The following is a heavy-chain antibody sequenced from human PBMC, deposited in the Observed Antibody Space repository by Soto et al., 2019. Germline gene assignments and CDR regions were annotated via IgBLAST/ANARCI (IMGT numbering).Heavy chain of an antibody. CDR3: ARDPGDDFSS. D-gene: IGHD3-3*01. CDR1: GFTFSSYS. CDR2: ISSSSSYI. Sequence: EVQLVESGGGLVKPGGSLRLSCAASGFTFSSYSMNWVRQAPGKGLEWVSSISSSSSYIYYADSVKGRFTISGDNAKHSLYLQINSLRAEDTAVYYCARDPGDDFSSWGQGTLVTVSS. V-gene: IGHV3-21*01. J-gene: IGHJ5*02.